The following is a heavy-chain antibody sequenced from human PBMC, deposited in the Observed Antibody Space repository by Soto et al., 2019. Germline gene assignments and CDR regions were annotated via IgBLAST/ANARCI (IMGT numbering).Heavy chain of an antibody. CDR1: GYTLTELS. J-gene: IGHJ4*02. CDR2: FDPEDGET. D-gene: IGHD3-3*02. CDR3: ATSHFWSGTKFDY. V-gene: IGHV1-24*01. Sequence: ASVKVSCKVSGYTLTELSMHWVRQAPGKGLEWMGGFDPEDGETIHAQKFPGRVTMTEDTSTDTAYMALSSLRSEDTAVYYCATSHFWSGTKFDYWGQGTLVTVSS.